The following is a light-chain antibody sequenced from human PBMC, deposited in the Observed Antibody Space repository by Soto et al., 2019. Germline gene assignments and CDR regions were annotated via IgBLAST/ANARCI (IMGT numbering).Light chain of an antibody. Sequence: EIVLTESRATLSVSPWEIVTLSCRAIQIVDINLALYQQKTGQAHRLLIYGASNRATDMQGRFSGRGAGAELNLTISRLQSEDFAVYYCQQYRSCTRTFGQGTKVDI. CDR1: QIVDIN. CDR2: GAS. CDR3: QQYRSCTRT. J-gene: IGKJ1*01. V-gene: IGKV3-15*01.